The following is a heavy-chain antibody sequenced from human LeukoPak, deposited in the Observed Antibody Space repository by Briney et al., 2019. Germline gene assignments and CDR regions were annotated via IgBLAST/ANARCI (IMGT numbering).Heavy chain of an antibody. J-gene: IGHJ4*02. CDR3: ARSREAFRYFDY. V-gene: IGHV4-61*08. D-gene: IGHD1-26*01. CDR2: IYYSGST. CDR1: GGSISSGGYY. Sequence: SETLSLTCTVSGGSISSGGYYWSWIRQHPGKGLEWIGYIYYSGSTNYNPSLNSRVTISIDTSKNQFSLKLSSVTAADTAVYYCARSREAFRYFDYWGQGTLVTDSS.